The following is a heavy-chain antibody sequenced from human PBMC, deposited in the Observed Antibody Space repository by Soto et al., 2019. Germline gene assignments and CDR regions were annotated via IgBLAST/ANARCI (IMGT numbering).Heavy chain of an antibody. CDR1: GGTFSGYA. Sequence: SVKVSCKASGGTFSGYAISWVRQAPGQGLEWMGGIIPIFGTANYAQKFQGRVTITADESTSTAYMELSSLRSEDTAVYYCARPGTTGTTSANYYYYGMDVWGQGTTVTVSS. J-gene: IGHJ6*02. V-gene: IGHV1-69*13. D-gene: IGHD1-1*01. CDR2: IIPIFGTA. CDR3: ARPGTTGTTSANYYYYGMDV.